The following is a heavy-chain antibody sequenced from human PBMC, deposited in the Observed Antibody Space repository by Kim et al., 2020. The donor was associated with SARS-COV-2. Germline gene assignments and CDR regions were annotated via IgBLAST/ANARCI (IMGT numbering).Heavy chain of an antibody. CDR2: FDPEDGET. D-gene: IGHD3-3*01. CDR1: GYTLTELS. Sequence: ASVKVSCKVSGYTLTELSMHWVRQAPGKGLEWMGGFDPEDGETIYAQKFQGRVTMTEDTSTDTAYMELSSLRSEDTAVYYCATSLDFWSGSLRFDPWGQGTLVTVSS. V-gene: IGHV1-24*01. J-gene: IGHJ5*02. CDR3: ATSLDFWSGSLRFDP.